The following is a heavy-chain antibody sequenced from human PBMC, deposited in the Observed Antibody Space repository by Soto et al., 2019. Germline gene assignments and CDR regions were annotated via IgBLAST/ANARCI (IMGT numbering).Heavy chain of an antibody. CDR3: ARDRKYDFWRKGLDV. D-gene: IGHD3-3*01. J-gene: IGHJ6*02. CDR1: GYIFTSYD. V-gene: IGHV1-8*01. Sequence: XSVKDTCQASGYIFTSYDMNWVRQAPGQGVEWMGWMDPNSGVAAYAQKFQGRVTMTSNTSTTTSHMELSSLRSEDTAIYYFARDRKYDFWRKGLDVWGQGTTVTVSS. CDR2: MDPNSGVA.